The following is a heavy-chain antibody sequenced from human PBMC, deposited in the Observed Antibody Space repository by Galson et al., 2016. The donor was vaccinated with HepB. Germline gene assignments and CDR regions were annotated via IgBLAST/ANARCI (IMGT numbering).Heavy chain of an antibody. CDR2: ISGYNGDT. CDR1: GYNFINYG. CDR3: AKDPGLYDYIWGTNSYFYYGMDV. Sequence: SVKVSCKASGYNFINYGISWVRQAPGQGLEWMGWISGYNGDTTYTQYFQGRVTMTTDTSTNTAYMELRRLRSDDTAVYYCAKDPGLYDYIWGTNSYFYYGMDVWGQGTTVTVSS. D-gene: IGHD3-16*01. J-gene: IGHJ6*02. V-gene: IGHV1-18*01.